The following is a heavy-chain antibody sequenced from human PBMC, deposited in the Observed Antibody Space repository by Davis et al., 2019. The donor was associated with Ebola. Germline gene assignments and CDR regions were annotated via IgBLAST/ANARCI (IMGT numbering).Heavy chain of an antibody. J-gene: IGHJ4*02. Sequence: SETLSLTCTVSGGSVSSGSYYWSWIRQPPGKGLEWIGYIYYSGSTNYNPSLKSRVTISVDTSKNQFSLKLSSVTAADTAVYYCAREAYYYDSSGYHRGGFDYWGQGTLVTVSS. CDR3: AREAYYYDSSGYHRGGFDY. CDR1: GGSVSSGSYY. D-gene: IGHD3-22*01. CDR2: IYYSGST. V-gene: IGHV4-61*01.